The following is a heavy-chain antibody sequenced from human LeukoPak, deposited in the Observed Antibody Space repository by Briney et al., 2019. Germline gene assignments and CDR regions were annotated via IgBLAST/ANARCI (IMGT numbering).Heavy chain of an antibody. Sequence: PGGSLRLSCAASGFTFSSYSMNWVRQAPGKGLEWVSSISSSSSYIYYADSVKGRFTISRDNAKNSLYLQMNSRRAEDTAVYYCARDGTYYDSSGYDDQPGYFDYWGQRTLVTVSS. D-gene: IGHD3-22*01. CDR1: GFTFSSYS. CDR3: ARDGTYYDSSGYDDQPGYFDY. V-gene: IGHV3-21*01. CDR2: ISSSSSYI. J-gene: IGHJ4*02.